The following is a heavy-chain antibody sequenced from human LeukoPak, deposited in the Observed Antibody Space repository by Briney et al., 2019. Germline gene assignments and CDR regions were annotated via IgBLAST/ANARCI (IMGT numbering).Heavy chain of an antibody. Sequence: EASVKVSCKASGYTFTGYYMEWVRQAPGQGLEWMGWINPNSGGTNYAQKFQGRVTMTRNTSISTAYMELSSLRSEDTAVYYCARSHPRSFGPLPRWFDPWGQGTLVTVSS. V-gene: IGHV1-2*02. CDR3: ARSHPRSFGPLPRWFDP. CDR2: INPNSGGT. CDR1: GYTFTGYY. D-gene: IGHD3-3*01. J-gene: IGHJ5*02.